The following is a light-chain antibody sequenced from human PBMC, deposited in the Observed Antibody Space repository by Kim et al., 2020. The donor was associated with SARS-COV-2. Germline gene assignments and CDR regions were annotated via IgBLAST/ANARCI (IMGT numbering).Light chain of an antibody. J-gene: IGKJ1*01. CDR1: QSVSSSY. CDR3: QQYGNSPHT. V-gene: IGKV3-20*01. Sequence: EIVLTQSPGTLSLSPGERATLSCRASQSVSSSYLAWYQQKPGQAPRLLIYGASSRATGVPDRFSGSGSGTGFTLTITRLEPEDFAVYYCQQYGNSPHTFGQGTKVEIK. CDR2: GAS.